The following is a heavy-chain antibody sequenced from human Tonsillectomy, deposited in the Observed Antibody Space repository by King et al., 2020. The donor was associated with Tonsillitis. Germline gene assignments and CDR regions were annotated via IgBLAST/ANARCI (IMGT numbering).Heavy chain of an antibody. CDR3: ARDRPTVVTHRLDV. V-gene: IGHV3-30*01. CDR2: ISFDGGYA. Sequence: VRLVESGGGVVQPGRSLRLSCGASGFTFSHFAMHWVRQAPGKGLEWVALISFDGGYAYYADSVKGRFTLSRDNSNNTLYLQINSLRVEDTAVYYCARDRPTVVTHRLDVWGKGTTVTVSS. D-gene: IGHD4-23*01. CDR1: GFTFSHFA. J-gene: IGHJ6*04.